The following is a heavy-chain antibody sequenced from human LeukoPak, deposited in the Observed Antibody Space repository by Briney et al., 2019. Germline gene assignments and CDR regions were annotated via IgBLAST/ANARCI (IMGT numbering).Heavy chain of an antibody. CDR3: CSPRRQHTPYRCIDV. D-gene: IGHD5-18*01. V-gene: IGHV3-7*01. CDR1: TFTFTSYW. Sequence: GGSLRLSCEVSTFTFTSYWFSGTREAPGKGLQGVARIKQDASEASYVDNPTRRFRITRAIAKSTVHLHLNRLRAEDTAAYYCCSPRRQHTPYRCIDVWGRGNTVTVS. J-gene: IGHJ6*03. CDR2: IKQDASEA.